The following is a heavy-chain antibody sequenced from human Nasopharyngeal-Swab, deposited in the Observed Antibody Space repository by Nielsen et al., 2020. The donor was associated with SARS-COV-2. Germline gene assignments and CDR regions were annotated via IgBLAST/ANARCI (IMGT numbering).Heavy chain of an antibody. CDR1: GFSITYRF. Sequence: SVKVSCKASGFSITYRFLHWMRQAPGQALEWMGWITPFNGNAKYAQKFQGRVSITRDGSRTTASLELSNLRPDDTAMYFCASGQCINGVCNPTDGLDVWGQGTSVTVS. V-gene: IGHV1-45*02. CDR2: ITPFNGNA. CDR3: ASGQCINGVCNPTDGLDV. J-gene: IGHJ6*02. D-gene: IGHD2-8*01.